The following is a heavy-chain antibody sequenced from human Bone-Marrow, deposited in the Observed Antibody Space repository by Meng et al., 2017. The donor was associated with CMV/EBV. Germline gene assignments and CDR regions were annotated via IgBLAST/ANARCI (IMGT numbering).Heavy chain of an antibody. J-gene: IGHJ6*02. CDR1: GFTFSSYE. V-gene: IGHV3-48*03. CDR3: ARGMEWLSPMDV. CDR2: ISSSGSTI. D-gene: IGHD3-3*01. Sequence: GGSLRLSFAASGFTFSSYEMNWVRQAPGKGLEWVSYISSSGSTIYYADSVKGRFTISRDNAKNSLYLQMNSLRAVDTAVYYCARGMEWLSPMDVWGQGTTVTVSS.